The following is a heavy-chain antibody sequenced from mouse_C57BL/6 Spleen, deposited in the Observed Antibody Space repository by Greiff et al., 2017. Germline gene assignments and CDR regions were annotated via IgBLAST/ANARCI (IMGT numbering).Heavy chain of an antibody. J-gene: IGHJ4*01. CDR1: GYSFTSYY. CDR3: ASSSSYAMDY. CDR2: IYPGSGNT. Sequence: QVQLQQSGPELVKPGASVKISCKASGYSFTSYYIHWVKQRPGQGLEWIGWIYPGSGNTKYNEKFKGKATLTADTSSSTAYMQLSSLTSEDSAVYCCASSSSYAMDYWGQGTSVTVSS. V-gene: IGHV1-66*01. D-gene: IGHD1-1*01.